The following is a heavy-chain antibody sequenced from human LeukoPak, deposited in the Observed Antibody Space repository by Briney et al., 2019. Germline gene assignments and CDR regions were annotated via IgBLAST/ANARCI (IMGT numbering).Heavy chain of an antibody. CDR3: ARELRYDNSDSGAF. CDR2: INPSGGST. CDR1: GGTFSSYA. Sequence: ASVKVSCKASGGTFSSYAISWVRQAPGQGLEWMGIINPSGGSTSYAQKFQGRVTMTRDTSTSTVYMELSSLRSEDTAVYYCARELRYDNSDSGAFWGQGTVVTVSS. J-gene: IGHJ3*01. V-gene: IGHV1-46*01. D-gene: IGHD3-22*01.